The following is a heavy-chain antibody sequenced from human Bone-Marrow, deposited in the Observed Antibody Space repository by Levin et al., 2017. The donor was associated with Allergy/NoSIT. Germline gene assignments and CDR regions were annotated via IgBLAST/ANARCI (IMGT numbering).Heavy chain of an antibody. V-gene: IGHV3-7*01. J-gene: IGHJ4*02. CDR1: GFTFSGYW. CDR3: ARNGAWSFEF. D-gene: IGHD2-8*01. CDR2: INRDGGDG. Sequence: GGSLRLSCASSGFTFSGYWMAWVRQAPGNGLEWVANINRDGGDGYYVDSVKGRLTISRDNARNSLDLQMNSLRVEDTAVYYCARNGAWSFEFWGQGTLVTVSS.